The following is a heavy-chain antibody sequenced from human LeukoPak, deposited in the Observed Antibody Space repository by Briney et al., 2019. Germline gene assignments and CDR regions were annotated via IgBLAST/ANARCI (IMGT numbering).Heavy chain of an antibody. CDR2: ISTDGSST. V-gene: IGHV3-74*01. J-gene: IGHJ4*02. CDR3: ARDPWGDYRNDY. CDR1: GFTFSSDW. Sequence: GGSLRLSCAASGFTFSSDWMHWVRQAPGKGLVWVSRISTDGSSTYSADSVKGRFTISRDNTKNTLYLQMNSLRAEDTAVYYCARDPWGDYRNDYWGQGTLVTVSS. D-gene: IGHD4-11*01.